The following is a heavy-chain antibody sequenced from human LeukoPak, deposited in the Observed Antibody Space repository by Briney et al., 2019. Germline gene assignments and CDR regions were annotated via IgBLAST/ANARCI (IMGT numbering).Heavy chain of an antibody. J-gene: IGHJ6*03. CDR3: ARSDRGYCSSTSCYSVYYYYYMDV. V-gene: IGHV1-69*05. CDR2: IIPIFGTA. Sequence: ASVKVSCKASGGTFSSYAISWVRQAPGQGLEWMGGIIPIFGTANYAQKFQGRVTITTDESTSTAYMELSSLRSEDTAVYYCARSDRGYCSSTSCYSVYYYYYMDVWGKGTTVTVSS. D-gene: IGHD2-2*02. CDR1: GGTFSSYA.